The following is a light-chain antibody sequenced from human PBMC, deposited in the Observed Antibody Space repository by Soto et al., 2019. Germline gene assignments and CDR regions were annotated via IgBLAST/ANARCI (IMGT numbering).Light chain of an antibody. J-gene: IGKJ1*01. V-gene: IGKV1-5*03. CDR2: KAS. CDR3: QQYNSDST. CDR1: QSISIW. Sequence: IVMTQSPSTLSASVGDRVTITCRASQSISIWLAWYQQKPGKAPKLLIYKASSLESEVPSRFSGSGSGTEFTITSNSLQPDDSETYYCQQYNSDSTFGQGTKVEIK.